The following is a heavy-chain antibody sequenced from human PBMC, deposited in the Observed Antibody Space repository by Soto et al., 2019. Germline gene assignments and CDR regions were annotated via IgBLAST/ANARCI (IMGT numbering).Heavy chain of an antibody. CDR1: GFTFSSYS. Sequence: GGSLRLSCASSGFTFSSYSMNWVRQAPGKGLEWVSYISSSSSTIYYADSVKGRFTISRDNAKNSLYLQMNSLRAEDTVVYYCAREADYVNWFDPWGQGTLVTVSS. D-gene: IGHD4-17*01. V-gene: IGHV3-48*01. CDR3: AREADYVNWFDP. J-gene: IGHJ5*02. CDR2: ISSSSSTI.